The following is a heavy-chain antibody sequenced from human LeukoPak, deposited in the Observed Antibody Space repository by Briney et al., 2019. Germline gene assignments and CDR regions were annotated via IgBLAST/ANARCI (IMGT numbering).Heavy chain of an antibody. D-gene: IGHD3-9*01. V-gene: IGHV3-48*01. Sequence: QTGGSLRLSCAASGFTFSTYGMHWVRQTPEKGLEWISYISSSGATMHYADTVKGRFTISRDNARNSLYLQMDSLRAEDTAVYYCARRNILTGQASDYWGQGSLVTVSS. J-gene: IGHJ4*02. CDR1: GFTFSTYG. CDR2: ISSSGATM. CDR3: ARRNILTGQASDY.